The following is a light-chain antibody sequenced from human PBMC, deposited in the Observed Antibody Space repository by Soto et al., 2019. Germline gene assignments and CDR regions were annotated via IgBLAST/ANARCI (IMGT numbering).Light chain of an antibody. J-gene: IGLJ3*02. CDR2: DVN. Sequence: QSVLTQPPSASGSPGQSVTISCTGTSSDVGGYNYVSWYQQHPGKAPKLMIYDVNKRPSGVPDRFSGSKSGNTASLTVTGLQPEDEADYYCTSFAGRNSLGVFGGGTKLTVL. CDR1: SSDVGGYNY. V-gene: IGLV2-8*01. CDR3: TSFAGRNSLGV.